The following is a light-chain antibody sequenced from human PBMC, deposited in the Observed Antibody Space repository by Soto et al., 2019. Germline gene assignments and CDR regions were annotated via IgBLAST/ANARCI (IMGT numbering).Light chain of an antibody. CDR1: SSDVGAYKY. V-gene: IGLV2-8*01. CDR2: EVT. Sequence: QSALTQPPSASGSPGQSVTISCTGTSSDVGAYKYVSWYQQYPGKAPKLMIYEVTKRPSGVPDRFSDSKSGNTASLTVSGQQADDEADYYCTSYVGNDIWVFGGGTKVTVL. CDR3: TSYVGNDIWV. J-gene: IGLJ3*02.